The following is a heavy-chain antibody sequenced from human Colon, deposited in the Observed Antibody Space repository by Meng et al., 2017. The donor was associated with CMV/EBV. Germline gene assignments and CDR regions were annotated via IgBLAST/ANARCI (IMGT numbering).Heavy chain of an antibody. CDR1: GFVFSDYA. CDR2: ISDSLYT. J-gene: IGHJ5*02. D-gene: IGHD2-8*02. V-gene: IGHV3-23*01. Sequence: GGSLRLSCAASGFVFSDYAMTWVRQAPGKGLEWVSFISDSLYTNYADPVKGRFTISRDNSKNTVFLQMTSLRADDTGIYFCAKIRKGGYCSGGSCFDTWGQGTQVTVSS. CDR3: AKIRKGGYCSGGSCFDT.